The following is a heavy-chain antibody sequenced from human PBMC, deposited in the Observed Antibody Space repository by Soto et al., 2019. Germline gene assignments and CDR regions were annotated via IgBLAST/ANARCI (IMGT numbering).Heavy chain of an antibody. CDR2: IYYTGTT. D-gene: IGHD3-22*01. Sequence: LSLTCSISGGPISIYYWSWIRQPPGKGLERIGYIYYTGTTNYNPSLKSRVTISVDTSTQFSLKLRSVTAADTAVYYCARDTYDSTPVRGFDIWGQGTTGTVSS. CDR3: ARDTYDSTPVRGFDI. V-gene: IGHV4-59*01. CDR1: GGPISIYY. J-gene: IGHJ3*02.